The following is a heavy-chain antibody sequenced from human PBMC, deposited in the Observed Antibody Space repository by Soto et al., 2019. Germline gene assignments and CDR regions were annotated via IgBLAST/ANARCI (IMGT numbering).Heavy chain of an antibody. CDR1: GGSFSGYY. CDR2: INHSGST. D-gene: IGHD3-10*01. CDR3: ARGGRITMVRGVIGFDP. V-gene: IGHV4-34*01. Sequence: QVQLQQWGAGLLKPSETLSLTCAVYGGSFSGYYWSWIRQPPGKGLEWIGEINHSGSTNYNPSLTSRVTISVDTSKNQFSLKLSSVTAADTAVYYCARGGRITMVRGVIGFDPWGQGTLVTVSS. J-gene: IGHJ5*02.